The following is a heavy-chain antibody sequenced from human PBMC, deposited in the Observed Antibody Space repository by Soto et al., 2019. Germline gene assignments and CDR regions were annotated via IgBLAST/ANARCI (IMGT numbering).Heavy chain of an antibody. CDR2: INPSGGST. Sequence: QVQLVQSGAEVKKPGASVKVSCKASGYTFTSYYMHWVRQAPGQGLERMGIINPSGGSTSYAQKFQRRVSMTRDTPTSTVYMELSSLRSEDTAVYYCARGGGYSGYDACYFDYWGQGTLVTVSS. V-gene: IGHV1-46*01. J-gene: IGHJ4*02. CDR1: GYTFTSYY. D-gene: IGHD5-12*01. CDR3: ARGGGYSGYDACYFDY.